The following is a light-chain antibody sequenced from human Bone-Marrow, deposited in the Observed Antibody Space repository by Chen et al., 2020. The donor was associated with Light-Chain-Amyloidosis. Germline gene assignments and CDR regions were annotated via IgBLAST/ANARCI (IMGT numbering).Light chain of an antibody. Sequence: NFMLTQPHSVSESPGKTVIISCTRSSGSIATNYVQWYQQRPGSSPTPVIYEDDQRPAGVPDRSSGSIDRSSNSASLPISGLKTEDESDYYCQSYQGSSQGVFGGGTKLTVL. CDR3: QSYQGSSQGV. CDR1: SGSIATNY. V-gene: IGLV6-57*01. J-gene: IGLJ3*02. CDR2: EDD.